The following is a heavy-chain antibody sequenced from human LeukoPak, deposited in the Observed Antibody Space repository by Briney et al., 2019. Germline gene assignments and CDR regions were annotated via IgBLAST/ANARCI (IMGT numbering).Heavy chain of an antibody. D-gene: IGHD3-10*01. V-gene: IGHV4-31*03. J-gene: IGHJ4*02. CDR2: IYCSGST. Sequence: SETLSLTCTVSGGSISSGGYYWSWIRQHPGKGLEWIGYIYCSGSTYYNPSLKSRVTISVDTSKNQFSLKLSSVTAADTAVYYCARVFYYYGSGSYYPNQTPTQSYYFDYWGQGTLVTVSS. CDR3: ARVFYYYGSGSYYPNQTPTQSYYFDY. CDR1: GGSISSGGYY.